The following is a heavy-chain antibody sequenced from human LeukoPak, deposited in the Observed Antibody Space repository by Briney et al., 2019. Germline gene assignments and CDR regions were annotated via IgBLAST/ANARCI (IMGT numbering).Heavy chain of an antibody. CDR3: ARGPQLVLAFDI. J-gene: IGHJ3*02. CDR1: GGTFSSYA. V-gene: IGHV1-69*05. CDR2: IIPIFGTA. D-gene: IGHD6-6*01. Sequence: SVKVSCKASGGTFSSYATSGVRQAPGQGLEWMGRIIPIFGTANYAQKFQGRVTITTDESTSTAYMELSSLRSEDTAVYYCARGPQLVLAFDIWGQGTMVTVSS.